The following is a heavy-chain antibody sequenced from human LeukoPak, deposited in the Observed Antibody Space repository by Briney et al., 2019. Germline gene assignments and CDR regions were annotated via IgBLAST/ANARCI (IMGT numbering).Heavy chain of an antibody. V-gene: IGHV3-30*18. Sequence: PGGSLRLSCAASGFTFSSSGMHWVRQAPGKGMEWVAVISYDGSNKYCADSVKGRFTISRDNSKNSLYLQMNSLRAEDTAVYYCAKDKGSGSLDGMDVWGQGTTVTVSS. J-gene: IGHJ6*02. D-gene: IGHD3-10*01. CDR2: ISYDGSNK. CDR1: GFTFSSSG. CDR3: AKDKGSGSLDGMDV.